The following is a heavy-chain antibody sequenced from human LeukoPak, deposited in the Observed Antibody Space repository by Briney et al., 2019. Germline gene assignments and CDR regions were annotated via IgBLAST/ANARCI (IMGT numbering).Heavy chain of an antibody. V-gene: IGHV4-34*01. CDR1: GGSFSGYS. D-gene: IGHD3-10*01. Sequence: PSETLSLTCAVYGGSFSGYSWSWIRQPPGKGLEWIGEINHSGSTSYSPSLKSRVTISVDTSKNQFSLKVRSVTAADTAVYYCAKSNGYGLIDIWGQGTMVTVSS. CDR2: INHSGST. CDR3: AKSNGYGLIDI. J-gene: IGHJ3*02.